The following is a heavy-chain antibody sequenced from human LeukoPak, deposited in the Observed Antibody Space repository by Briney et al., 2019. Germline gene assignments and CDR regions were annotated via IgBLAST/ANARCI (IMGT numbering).Heavy chain of an antibody. CDR2: ISHDGKDK. Sequence: GGSLRLSCAASGFHFSRHPMHWVRQAPGKGLQWVATISHDGKDKYYTDSVRGRFTIARDNAKNTLSLQMNSLRIEDAALYYCARQVGAISYYYTYLDVWGKGTTVTVS. CDR1: GFHFSRHP. J-gene: IGHJ6*03. V-gene: IGHV3-30*10. CDR3: ARQVGAISYYYTYLDV.